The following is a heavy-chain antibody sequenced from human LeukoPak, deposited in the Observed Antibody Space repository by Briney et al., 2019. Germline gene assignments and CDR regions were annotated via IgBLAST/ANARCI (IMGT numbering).Heavy chain of an antibody. Sequence: SETLSLTCTVSGGSISSYYWSWIRQPPGKGLEWIGYIYYSGSTNYNPSLKSRVTISVDTSKNQFSLKLSSVTAADTAVYYCASSSWTQGWFDPWGQGTLVTVSS. CDR1: GGSISSYY. CDR3: ASSSWTQGWFDP. CDR2: IYYSGST. D-gene: IGHD6-13*01. V-gene: IGHV4-59*01. J-gene: IGHJ5*02.